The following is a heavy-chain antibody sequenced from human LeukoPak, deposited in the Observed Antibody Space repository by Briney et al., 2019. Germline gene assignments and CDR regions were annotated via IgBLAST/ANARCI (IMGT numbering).Heavy chain of an antibody. V-gene: IGHV4-61*08. CDR1: GGSISSGDYY. J-gene: IGHJ4*02. CDR3: ARGGGWSPYYIDY. CDR2: MYYSGST. D-gene: IGHD6-19*01. Sequence: PSQTLSLTCTVSGGSISSGDYYWSWMRQPPGEGLEWIGYMYYSGSTSYNPSLKSRVTISVDTSVDTSMNQFSLRLSSVTAADTAVYYCARGGGWSPYYIDYWGQGTLVTVSS.